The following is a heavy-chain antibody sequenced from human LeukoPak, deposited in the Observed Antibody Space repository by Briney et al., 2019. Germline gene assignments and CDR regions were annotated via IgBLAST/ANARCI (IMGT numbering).Heavy chain of an antibody. CDR2: IYTSGST. CDR1: GGSISSGSYY. Sequence: SQTLSFTCTVSGGSISSGSYYWSWIRQPAGKGLEWIGRIYTSGSTNYNPSLKSRVTISVDTSKNQFSLKLSSVTAADTAVYYCAREPIYDYVWGSYRPPFDYWGQGTLVTVSS. D-gene: IGHD3-16*02. V-gene: IGHV4-61*02. CDR3: AREPIYDYVWGSYRPPFDY. J-gene: IGHJ4*02.